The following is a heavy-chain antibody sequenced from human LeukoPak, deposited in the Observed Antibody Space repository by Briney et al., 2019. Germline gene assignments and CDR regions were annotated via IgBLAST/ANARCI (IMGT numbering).Heavy chain of an antibody. Sequence: GASVKVSCKASGYTFTSYYMHWVRQAPGQGLEWMGIINPSGGSTSYAQKFQGRVTMTRDTSTSTVYMELSGLRSEDTAVYYCARRDSSGQTLDYWGQGTLVTVSS. CDR3: ARRDSSGQTLDY. V-gene: IGHV1-46*01. D-gene: IGHD3-22*01. J-gene: IGHJ4*02. CDR2: INPSGGST. CDR1: GYTFTSYY.